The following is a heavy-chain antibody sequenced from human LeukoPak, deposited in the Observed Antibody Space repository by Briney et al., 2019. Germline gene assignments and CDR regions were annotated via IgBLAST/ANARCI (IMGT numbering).Heavy chain of an antibody. CDR1: GFTFSSYA. Sequence: GGSLRLSCAAPGFTFSSYAMSWVRQAPGKGLEWVSAISGSGGSTYYADPVKGRFTISRDNSKNTLYLQMNSLRAEDTAVYYCAKDRKQWLPANFDYWGQGTLVTVSS. V-gene: IGHV3-23*01. CDR2: ISGSGGST. J-gene: IGHJ4*02. D-gene: IGHD6-19*01. CDR3: AKDRKQWLPANFDY.